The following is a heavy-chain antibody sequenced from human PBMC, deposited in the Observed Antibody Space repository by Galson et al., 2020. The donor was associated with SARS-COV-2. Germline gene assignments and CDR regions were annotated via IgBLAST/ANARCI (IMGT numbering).Heavy chain of an antibody. CDR2: IYYSGTT. V-gene: IGHV4-39*01. Sequence: SETLSLTCTVSGGSISSSSYYWGWIRQPPGKGLEWLGNIYYSGTTSSNPSLKSRVTISVDTSKNQFSLQLSSVTAADTAVYYCARLYSSHYEAIYFFDYWGQGTLVTVSS. D-gene: IGHD6-13*01. J-gene: IGHJ4*02. CDR1: GGSISSSSYY. CDR3: ARLYSSHYEAIYFFDY.